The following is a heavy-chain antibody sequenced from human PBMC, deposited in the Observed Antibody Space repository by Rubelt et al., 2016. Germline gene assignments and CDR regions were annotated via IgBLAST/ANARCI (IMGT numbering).Heavy chain of an antibody. CDR3: ARDYSGSYDY. V-gene: IGHV3-30*02. CDR2: MRFDGSSK. D-gene: IGHD1-26*01. Sequence: WVALMRFDGSSKYNADSVKGRFTISRDNSQSTLYLQMNSLRAEDTAVYYCARDYSGSYDYWGHGTLVTVSS. J-gene: IGHJ4*01.